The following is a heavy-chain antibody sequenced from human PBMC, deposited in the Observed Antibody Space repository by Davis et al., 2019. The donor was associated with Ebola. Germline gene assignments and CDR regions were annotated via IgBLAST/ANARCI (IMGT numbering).Heavy chain of an antibody. CDR2: ISGSGGST. CDR3: AKSYSPLSSGYFDY. D-gene: IGHD3-22*01. Sequence: GESLKISCAASGFTVSSNYMSWVRQAPGKGLEWVSAISGSGGSTYYADSVKGRFTISRDNSKNTLYLQMNSLRAEDTAVYYCAKSYSPLSSGYFDYWGQGTLVTVSS. CDR1: GFTVSSNY. V-gene: IGHV3-23*01. J-gene: IGHJ4*02.